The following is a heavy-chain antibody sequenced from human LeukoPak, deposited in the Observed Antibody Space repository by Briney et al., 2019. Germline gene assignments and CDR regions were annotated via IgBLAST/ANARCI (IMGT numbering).Heavy chain of an antibody. CDR2: ISGNGGST. D-gene: IGHD2-21*01. J-gene: IGHJ4*02. CDR3: AKDFRIGYSAHFDY. CDR1: GFTFSSYS. V-gene: IGHV3-23*01. Sequence: GGSQRLSCAASGFTFSSYSMNWVRQAPGKGLEWVSAISGNGGSTYYADSVKGRFTISRDNSKNTVYLEMSSLRAEDTAVYYCAKDFRIGYSAHFDYWGQGALVTVSS.